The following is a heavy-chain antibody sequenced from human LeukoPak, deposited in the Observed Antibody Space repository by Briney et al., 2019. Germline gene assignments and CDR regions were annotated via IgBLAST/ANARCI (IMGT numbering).Heavy chain of an antibody. V-gene: IGHV3-23*01. D-gene: IGHD3-22*01. J-gene: IGHJ5*02. CDR1: GFTFSSYA. CDR2: ISGSGGST. Sequence: PGGSLRLSCAASGFTFSSYAMSWVCQAPGKGLEWVSAISGSGGSTYYADSVKGRFTISRDNSKNTLYLQMNSLRAADTAVYYCAKGYYYDSSGSLFDPWGQGTLVTVSS. CDR3: AKGYYYDSSGSLFDP.